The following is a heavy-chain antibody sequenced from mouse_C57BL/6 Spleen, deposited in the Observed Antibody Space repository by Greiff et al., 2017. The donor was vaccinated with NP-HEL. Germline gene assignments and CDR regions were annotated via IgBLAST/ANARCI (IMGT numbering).Heavy chain of an antibody. J-gene: IGHJ2*01. CDR1: GYTFTSYW. Sequence: VQLQQPGAELVRPGSSVKLSCKASGYTFTSYWMHWVKQRPIQVLEWIGNIDPSDSETHYNQKFKDKATLTVDKSSSTAYMQLSSLTSEDSAVYYCARERDYDEGHFDYWGQGTTLTVSS. V-gene: IGHV1-52*01. D-gene: IGHD2-4*01. CDR2: IDPSDSET. CDR3: ARERDYDEGHFDY.